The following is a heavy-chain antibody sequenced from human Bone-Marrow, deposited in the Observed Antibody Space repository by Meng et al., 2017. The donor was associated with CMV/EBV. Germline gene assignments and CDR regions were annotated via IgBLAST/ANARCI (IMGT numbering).Heavy chain of an antibody. J-gene: IGHJ6*02. CDR2: ISSSGGTI. CDR3: AKAYGSGSYYYYYGMDV. Sequence: GESLKISCGASGFSFGDVYMTWIRRAPGRGLEWLSSISSSGGTIYSADSVKGRFTISRDNAKNTLYLQMNSLRAEDTALYYCAKAYGSGSYYYYYGMDVWGQGTTVTVSS. V-gene: IGHV3-11*01. CDR1: GFSFGDVY. D-gene: IGHD3-10*01.